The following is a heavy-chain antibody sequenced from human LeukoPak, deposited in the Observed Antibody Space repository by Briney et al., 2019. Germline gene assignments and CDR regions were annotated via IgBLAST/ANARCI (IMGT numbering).Heavy chain of an antibody. J-gene: IGHJ4*02. Sequence: GGSLRLSCAASGFTFSSYAMSWVRQAPGKGLEWVSAISGSGGSTYYADSVKGRFTISRDNSKNTLYLQMNSLRAEDTAVYYCAKNSEPRRTQWLVTPSLVFDYWGQGTLVTVSS. CDR1: GFTFSSYA. CDR3: AKNSEPRRTQWLVTPSLVFDY. CDR2: ISGSGGST. D-gene: IGHD6-19*01. V-gene: IGHV3-23*01.